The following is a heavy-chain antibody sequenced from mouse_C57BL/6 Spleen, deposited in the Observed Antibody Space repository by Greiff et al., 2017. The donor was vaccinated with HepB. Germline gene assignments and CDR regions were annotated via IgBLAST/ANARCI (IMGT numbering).Heavy chain of an antibody. CDR2: IRNKANGYTT. Sequence: EVQGVESGGGLVQPGGSLSLSCAASGFTFTDYYMSWVRQPPGKALEWLGFIRNKANGYTTEYSASVKGRFTISRDNSQSIIYLQMNALRAEDSATYYCARYLYATGAMDYWGQGTSVTVSS. CDR3: ARYLYATGAMDY. V-gene: IGHV7-3*01. D-gene: IGHD2-3*01. J-gene: IGHJ4*01. CDR1: GFTFTDYY.